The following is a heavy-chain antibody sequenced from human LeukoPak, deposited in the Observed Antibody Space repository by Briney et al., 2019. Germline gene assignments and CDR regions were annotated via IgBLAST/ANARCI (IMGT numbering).Heavy chain of an antibody. CDR2: INHSGST. V-gene: IGHV4-34*01. Sequence: SETLSLTCAVYGGSFSGYYWSWFRQPPGKGLEWIGEINHSGSTNYNPSLKSRVTISVDTSKNQFSLKLSSVTAADTAVYYCARGSEKNDYWGQGTLVTVSS. D-gene: IGHD1-14*01. CDR1: GGSFSGYY. CDR3: ARGSEKNDY. J-gene: IGHJ4*02.